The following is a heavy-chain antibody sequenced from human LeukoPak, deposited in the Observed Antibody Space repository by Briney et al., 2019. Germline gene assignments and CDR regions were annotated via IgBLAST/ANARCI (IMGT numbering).Heavy chain of an antibody. CDR2: IIPIFGTA. J-gene: IGHJ4*02. CDR1: GGTFSSYA. Sequence: SVKVSCKASGGTFSSYAISWVRQAPGQGLEWMRRIIPIFGTANYAQKFQGRVTITTDESTSTAYMELSSLRSEDTAVYYCARLGDDYVWGNYRSSYFDYWGQGTLVTVSS. D-gene: IGHD3-16*02. CDR3: ARLGDDYVWGNYRSSYFDY. V-gene: IGHV1-69*05.